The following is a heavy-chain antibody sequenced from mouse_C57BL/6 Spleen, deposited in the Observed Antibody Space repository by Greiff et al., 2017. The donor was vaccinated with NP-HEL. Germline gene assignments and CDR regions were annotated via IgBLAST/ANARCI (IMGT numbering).Heavy chain of an antibody. Sequence: EVQLVESGGDLVKPGGSLKLSCAASGFTFSSYGMSWVRQTPDKRLEWVATISSGGSYTYYPDSVKGRFTISRDNAKNTLYLQMSSLKSEDTAMYYCARDYDGYYGDYWGQGTTLTVSS. CDR3: ARDYDGYYGDY. J-gene: IGHJ2*01. CDR1: GFTFSSYG. D-gene: IGHD2-3*01. CDR2: ISSGGSYT. V-gene: IGHV5-6*01.